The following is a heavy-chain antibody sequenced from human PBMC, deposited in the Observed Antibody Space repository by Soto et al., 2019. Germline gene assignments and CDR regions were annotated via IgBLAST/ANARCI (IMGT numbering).Heavy chain of an antibody. CDR3: ARGSSSSSWGYYHGMDV. Sequence: VASVKVSCKASGYTFTSYYMHWVRQAPGQGLEWMGIINPSGGSTSYAQKFQGRVTMTRDTSTSTVYMELSSLRSEDTAVYYCARGSSSSSWGYYHGMDVWGQGTTVTSP. CDR1: GYTFTSYY. D-gene: IGHD6-13*01. J-gene: IGHJ6*02. V-gene: IGHV1-46*01. CDR2: INPSGGST.